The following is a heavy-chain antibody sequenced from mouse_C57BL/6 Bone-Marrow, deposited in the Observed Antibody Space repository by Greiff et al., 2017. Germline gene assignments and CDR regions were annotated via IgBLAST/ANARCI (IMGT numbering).Heavy chain of an antibody. J-gene: IGHJ1*03. V-gene: IGHV1-81*01. CDR3: ARSLYYYGSSYFYWYFDV. CDR1: GYTFTSYG. Sequence: VQLQQSGAELARPGASVKLSCKASGYTFTSYGISWVKQRTGQGLEWIGEIYPRSGNTYYNEKFKGKATLTADKSSSTAYMELRSLTSEDSAVYFCARSLYYYGSSYFYWYFDVWGTGTTVTVSS. CDR2: IYPRSGNT. D-gene: IGHD1-1*01.